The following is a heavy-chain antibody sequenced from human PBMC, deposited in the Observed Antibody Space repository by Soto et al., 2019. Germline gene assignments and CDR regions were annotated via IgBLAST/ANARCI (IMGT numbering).Heavy chain of an antibody. V-gene: IGHV3-23*01. CDR3: AKVGGSVIVQPGRSKNWFDP. CDR1: GFTFSTYA. J-gene: IGHJ5*02. Sequence: EVQLLESGGGLVQPGGSLRLSCAASGFTFSTYAMSWVRQAPGKGQQWVSGLRGSGGSTYYADSVTGRFTISRDESKNTLYLQMNSLRPEDTAIYYCAKVGGSVIVQPGRSKNWFDPWGQGTLVTVSS. D-gene: IGHD2-15*01. CDR2: LRGSGGST.